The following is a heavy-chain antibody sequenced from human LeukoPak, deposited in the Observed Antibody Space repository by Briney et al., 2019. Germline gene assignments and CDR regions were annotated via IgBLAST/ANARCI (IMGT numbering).Heavy chain of an antibody. V-gene: IGHV3-13*01. CDR2: IGTAGDT. CDR1: GFTFSSYD. J-gene: IGHJ6*02. CDR3: ARSPLYSSSFGPPEYGMDV. D-gene: IGHD6-13*01. Sequence: GRSLRLSCAASGFTFSSYDMHWVRQATGKGLEWVSAIGTAGDTYYPGSVKGRFTISRENAKNSLYLQMNSLRAGDTAVYYCARSPLYSSSFGPPEYGMDVWGQGTTVTVSS.